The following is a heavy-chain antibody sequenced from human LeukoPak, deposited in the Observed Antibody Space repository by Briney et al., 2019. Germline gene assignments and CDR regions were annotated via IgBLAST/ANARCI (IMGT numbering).Heavy chain of an antibody. V-gene: IGHV4-59*04. D-gene: IGHD4-17*01. CDR3: ASVDFGDSMIFDY. J-gene: IGHJ4*02. CDR2: TSYSGDA. Sequence: PSETLSLTCSVSGAPVRDYYWSWIRQSPGKGLEWIAYTSYSGDADYNPSLRSRVAMSIDTTNNQFSLRLTSVTAADTAVYYCASVDFGDSMIFDYWGQGILVTVSS. CDR1: GAPVRDYY.